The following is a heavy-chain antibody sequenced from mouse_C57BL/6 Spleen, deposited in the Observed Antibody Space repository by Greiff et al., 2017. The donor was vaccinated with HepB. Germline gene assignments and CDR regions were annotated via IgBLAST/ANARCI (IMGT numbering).Heavy chain of an antibody. CDR2: ISSGSSTI. V-gene: IGHV5-17*01. CDR1: GFTFSDYG. D-gene: IGHD1-1*01. Sequence: DVHLVESGGGLVKPGGSLKLSCAASGFTFSDYGMHWVRQAPEKGLEWVAYISSGSSTIYYADTVKGRFTISRDNAKNTLFLQMTSLRSEDTAMYYCARSTVAFDYWGQGTTLTVSS. J-gene: IGHJ2*01. CDR3: ARSTVAFDY.